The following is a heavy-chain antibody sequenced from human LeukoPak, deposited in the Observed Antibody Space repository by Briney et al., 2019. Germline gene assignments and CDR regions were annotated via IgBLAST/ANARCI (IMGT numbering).Heavy chain of an antibody. Sequence: SETLSLTCAVYGGSFSGYYWSWIRQPPGKGLEWIGEINHSGSTNYNPSLKSRVTISVDTSKNQFSLKLSSVTAADTAVYYCARRSVYYGGNQGYWGQGTLVTVSS. CDR2: INHSGST. D-gene: IGHD4-23*01. V-gene: IGHV4-34*01. CDR1: GGSFSGYY. J-gene: IGHJ4*02. CDR3: ARRSVYYGGNQGY.